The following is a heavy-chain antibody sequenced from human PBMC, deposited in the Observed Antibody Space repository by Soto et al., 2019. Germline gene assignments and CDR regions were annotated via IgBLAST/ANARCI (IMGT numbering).Heavy chain of an antibody. Sequence: ASVKVSCKASGYTFTKYAIQWVRQAPGQRLEWMGWSNAGNGHTKYSQEFQDRDTITRDTSATTAYMELSSLTSEDTTVYYCARGIGVATTAAYYFDYWGQGPLVTVSS. CDR3: ARGIGVATTAAYYFDY. CDR2: SNAGNGHT. J-gene: IGHJ4*02. CDR1: GYTFTKYA. D-gene: IGHD5-12*01. V-gene: IGHV1-3*01.